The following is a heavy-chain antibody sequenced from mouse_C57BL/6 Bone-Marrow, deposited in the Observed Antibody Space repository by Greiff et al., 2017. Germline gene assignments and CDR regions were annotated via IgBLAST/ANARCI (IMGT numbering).Heavy chain of an antibody. CDR2: IDPSDSYT. CDR1: GYTFTSYW. Sequence: QVQLQQPGAELVKPGASVKLSCKASGYTFTSYWMQWVKQRPGQGLEWIGEIDPSDSYTNYNQKFKGNGTLTVDTSSSTAYMQLSSLTSEDSAVYYCARGGLPYDYDGYYAMDYWGQGTSVTVAS. J-gene: IGHJ4*01. V-gene: IGHV1-50*01. CDR3: ARGGLPYDYDGYYAMDY. D-gene: IGHD2-4*01.